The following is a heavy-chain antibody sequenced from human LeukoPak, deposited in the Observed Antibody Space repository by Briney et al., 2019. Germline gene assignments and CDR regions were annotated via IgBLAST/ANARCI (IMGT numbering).Heavy chain of an antibody. D-gene: IGHD6-19*01. J-gene: IGHJ4*02. CDR1: GFTFRRYA. CDR2: ISGSDDSKT. V-gene: IGHV3-23*01. Sequence: PGGSLRLSCAGSGFTFRRYAMNWVRQAPGKGLEWVSAISGSDDSKTYYADSVKGRFTISRDNSKNTLYLQMNSLRAEDTAVYYCAKAGGSGWYITAYYFDYWGQGTLVTVSS. CDR3: AKAGGSGWYITAYYFDY.